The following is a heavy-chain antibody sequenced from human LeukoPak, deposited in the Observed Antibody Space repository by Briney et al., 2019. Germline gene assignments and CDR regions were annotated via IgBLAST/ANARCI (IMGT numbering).Heavy chain of an antibody. CDR2: IYSGGST. Sequence: GGSLRLSCAASGFTVSSNYMSWVRQAPGKGLEWVSVIYSGGSTYYADSVKGGFTISRDNSKNTLYLQMNSLRAEDTAVYYCARDPRNYYGMDVWGQGTTVTVSS. J-gene: IGHJ6*02. CDR3: ARDPRNYYGMDV. V-gene: IGHV3-66*01. CDR1: GFTVSSNY.